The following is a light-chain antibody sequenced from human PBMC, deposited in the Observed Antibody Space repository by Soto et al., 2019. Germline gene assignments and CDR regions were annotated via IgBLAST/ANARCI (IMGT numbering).Light chain of an antibody. CDR1: QSGSSSY. CDR3: QQYRSSRT. CDR2: GAS. V-gene: IGKV3-20*01. Sequence: EIGLTQAQGTLSLSPGERATLSCSASQSGSSSYLAWYQQKPGPAPRLLIYGASSRDTGIPDTFRGSGSAKDCTLTISRLEPEDCAVYYCQQYRSSRTFGQGKRREIK. J-gene: IGKJ5*01.